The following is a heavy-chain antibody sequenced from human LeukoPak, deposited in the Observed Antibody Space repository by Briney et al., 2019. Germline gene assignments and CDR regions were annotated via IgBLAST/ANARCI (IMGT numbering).Heavy chain of an antibody. CDR3: AKELIITGGKYYFDY. V-gene: IGHV3-9*01. D-gene: IGHD3-22*01. CDR1: GLTFNEYA. Sequence: GGSLRLSCEVSGLTFNEYAMHWVRQAPGKGLEWVSGISGNGGGIGYADSVKGRFTISRDNAKNSLYLQMNSLRVEDTALYYCAKELIITGGKYYFDYWGQGTLVTVSS. J-gene: IGHJ4*02. CDR2: ISGNGGGI.